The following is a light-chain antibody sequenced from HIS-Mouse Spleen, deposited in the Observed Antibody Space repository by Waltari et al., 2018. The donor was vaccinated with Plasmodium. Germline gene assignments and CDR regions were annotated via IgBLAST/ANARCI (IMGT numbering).Light chain of an antibody. V-gene: IGKV1-8*01. Sequence: AIRMTQSPSSLSASTGNRVTITCRASQGISSYFAWYQQKPGKAPKLLIYAASTLQSGVPSRFSGSGSGTDVTLTISCLQSEDFATYYCQQYYSYPWTFGQGTKVEIK. J-gene: IGKJ1*01. CDR2: AAS. CDR1: QGISSY. CDR3: QQYYSYPWT.